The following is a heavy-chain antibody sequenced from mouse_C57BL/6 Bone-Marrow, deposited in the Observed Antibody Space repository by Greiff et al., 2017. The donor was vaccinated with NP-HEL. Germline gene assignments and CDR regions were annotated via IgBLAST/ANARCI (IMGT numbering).Heavy chain of an antibody. D-gene: IGHD3-2*02. CDR2: INPSTGGT. J-gene: IGHJ3*01. Sequence: EVQLQQSGPELVKPGASVKISCKASGYSFTGYYMNWVKQSPEKSLEWIGEINPSTGGTTYNQKFKAKATLTVDKSSSTAYMQLKSLTSEDSAVYYCARSGQLRFAYWGQGTLVTVSA. V-gene: IGHV1-42*01. CDR3: ARSGQLRFAY. CDR1: GYSFTGYY.